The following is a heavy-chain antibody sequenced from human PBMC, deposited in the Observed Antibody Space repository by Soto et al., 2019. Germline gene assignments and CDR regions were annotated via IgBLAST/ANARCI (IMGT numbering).Heavy chain of an antibody. CDR2: VNPSGGST. V-gene: IGHV1-46*01. Sequence: QVQLEQSGAEVKKPGASVKVSCKASGYIFTAYSMHWVRRAPVQGLEWMGVVNPSGGSTNYAQKFQGRITLTRDTSKNTVYMDLSSLTSEDTAVYYCAREENCSDGICYSEYFQRWGQGTLVTVSS. J-gene: IGHJ1*01. CDR3: AREENCSDGICYSEYFQR. CDR1: GYIFTAYS. D-gene: IGHD2-15*01.